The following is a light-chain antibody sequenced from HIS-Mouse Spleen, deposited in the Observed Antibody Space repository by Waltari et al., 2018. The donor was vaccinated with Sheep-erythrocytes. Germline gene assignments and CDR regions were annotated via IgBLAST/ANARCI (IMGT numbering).Light chain of an antibody. Sequence: SYVLTQPPSVSVAPGKTARITCGGNNIGSKNVHWYQQKPGQAPVLVIYKDSERPSGIPERFSGSSSRTTVTLTISGVQAEDEADYYCQSADSSGTYPVFGGGTKLTVL. J-gene: IGLJ2*01. CDR3: QSADSSGTYPV. CDR1: NIGSKN. CDR2: KDS. V-gene: IGLV3-25*03.